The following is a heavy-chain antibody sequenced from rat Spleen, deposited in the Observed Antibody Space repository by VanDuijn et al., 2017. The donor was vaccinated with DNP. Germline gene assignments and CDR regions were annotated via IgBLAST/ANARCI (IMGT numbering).Heavy chain of an antibody. CDR3: ARWGDYFDY. CDR1: GSSITSNY. V-gene: IGHV3-1*01. CDR2: ISYSGST. J-gene: IGHJ2*01. Sequence: EVRLQESGPGLVKPSQSLSLTCSVTGSSITSNYWGWIRKLPGNKMEWIGHISYSGSTSYNPSLKSRISITRDTSKNQFFLQLNSVTTEDTATYYCARWGDYFDYWGQGVMVTVSS.